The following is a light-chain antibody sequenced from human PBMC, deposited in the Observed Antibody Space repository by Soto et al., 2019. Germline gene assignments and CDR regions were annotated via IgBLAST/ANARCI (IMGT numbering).Light chain of an antibody. CDR1: QSVGSY. CDR3: QQRSNWSLT. V-gene: IGKV3-11*01. CDR2: DAS. Sequence: EIVLTQSPATLSLSPGERATLSCRASQSVGSYFAWYQQKPGQAPRLLIYDASNRATGIPARFSGSGSGTDFTLTISSLESEDFAVYYCQQRSNWSLTFGQGTKVEIK. J-gene: IGKJ1*01.